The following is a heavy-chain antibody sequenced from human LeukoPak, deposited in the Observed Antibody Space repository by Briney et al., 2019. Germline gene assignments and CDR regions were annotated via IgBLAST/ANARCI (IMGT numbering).Heavy chain of an antibody. V-gene: IGHV1-46*01. CDR3: ARVMGVVVPELALGY. J-gene: IGHJ4*02. CDR1: GYTFTCYY. CDR2: INPSGGST. D-gene: IGHD2-15*01. Sequence: ASVKVSCKASGYTFTCYYMHWVRQAPGQGLEWMGIINPSGGSTSYAQKFQGRVTMTRDMSTSTVYMELSSLRSEDTAVYYCARVMGVVVPELALGYWGQGTLVTVSS.